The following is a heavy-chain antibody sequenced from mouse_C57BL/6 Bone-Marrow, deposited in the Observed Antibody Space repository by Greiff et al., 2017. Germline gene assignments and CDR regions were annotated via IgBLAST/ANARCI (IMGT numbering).Heavy chain of an antibody. Sequence: QVQLQQSGAELVKPGASVKLSCKASGYTFTEYTIHWVKQRSGQGLEWIGWFYPGSGSIKYNEKFKDKATLTADKSSSTVYMELSRLTSEDSAVYFCARHEEEGRGGLCYFDYWGQGTTLTVSS. CDR2: FYPGSGSI. CDR3: ARHEEEGRGGLCYFDY. V-gene: IGHV1-62-2*01. J-gene: IGHJ2*01. D-gene: IGHD3-1*01. CDR1: GYTFTEYT.